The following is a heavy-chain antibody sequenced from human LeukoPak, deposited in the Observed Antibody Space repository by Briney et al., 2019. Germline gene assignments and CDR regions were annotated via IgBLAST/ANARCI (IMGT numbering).Heavy chain of an antibody. V-gene: IGHV3-7*01. CDR1: GFTFSSYW. J-gene: IGHJ4*02. CDR3: ARATLVRGFWSGYTYFDY. D-gene: IGHD3-3*01. CDR2: IKQDGSEK. Sequence: GGSLRLSCAASGFTFSSYWMSWVRQAPGKGLEWVASIKQDGSEKYYVDSVKGRFTISRDNAKKSLYLQMNSLRAEDTAVYYCARATLVRGFWSGYTYFDYWGQGTLVTVSS.